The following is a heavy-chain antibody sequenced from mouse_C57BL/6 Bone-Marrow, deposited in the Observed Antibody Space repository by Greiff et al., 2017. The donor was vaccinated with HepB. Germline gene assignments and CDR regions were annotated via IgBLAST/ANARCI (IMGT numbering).Heavy chain of an antibody. CDR3: ARRYYGSSWYVDV. CDR2: IYPGSGST. V-gene: IGHV1-55*01. CDR1: GYTFTSYW. D-gene: IGHD1-1*01. Sequence: QVQLKQPGAELVKPGASVKMSCKASGYTFTSYWITWVKQRPGQGLEWIGDIYPGSGSTNYNEKFKSKATLTVDTSSSTAYMQLSSLTSEDSAVYYGARRYYGSSWYVDVWGTGTTVTVSS. J-gene: IGHJ1*03.